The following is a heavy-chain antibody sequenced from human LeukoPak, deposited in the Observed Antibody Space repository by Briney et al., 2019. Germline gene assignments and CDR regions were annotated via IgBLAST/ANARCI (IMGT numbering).Heavy chain of an antibody. CDR2: IPYDGSNK. V-gene: IGHV3-30*04. D-gene: IGHD4-23*01. Sequence: GRSLRLSCAASGFTFSTYAMHWVRQAPGKGLEWVAVIPYDGSNKYYADSVKGRFTISRENSKNRLYLQMNSLRAEDTAVYYCARAEGYGGELDSWGQGALVTVSS. CDR3: ARAEGYGGELDS. J-gene: IGHJ4*02. CDR1: GFTFSTYA.